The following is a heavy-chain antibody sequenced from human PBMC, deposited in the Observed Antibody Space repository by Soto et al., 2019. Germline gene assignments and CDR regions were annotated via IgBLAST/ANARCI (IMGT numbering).Heavy chain of an antibody. CDR3: AKGPPLLMIYPVLDS. CDR2: MSYDGSNE. CDR1: EFTFSKHG. Sequence: GGSLRLSCAASEFTFSKHGMHWVRQAPGKGLEWVAVMSYDGSNEYYADSVKGRFTISRDNSKNTLYLQMNSLRPEDTAVYFCAKGPPLLMIYPVLDSWGQGTLVTVS. V-gene: IGHV3-30*18. D-gene: IGHD2-8*01. J-gene: IGHJ4*02.